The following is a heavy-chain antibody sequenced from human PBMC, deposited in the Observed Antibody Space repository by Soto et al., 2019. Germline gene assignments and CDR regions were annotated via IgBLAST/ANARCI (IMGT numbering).Heavy chain of an antibody. CDR3: ARCSGGTCYASYAFDI. V-gene: IGHV1-18*01. D-gene: IGHD2-15*01. Sequence: QVQLVQSGIEVKNPGASVKVSCKGSGYAFTSFGISWVRQAPGQGLEWMGWTVANNGYTKYAQNLQGRVTLITDTSTSTAYMELRSLMYDDTAVYYCARCSGGTCYASYAFDIWGQGTMVTVSS. CDR1: GYAFTSFG. J-gene: IGHJ3*02. CDR2: TVANNGYT.